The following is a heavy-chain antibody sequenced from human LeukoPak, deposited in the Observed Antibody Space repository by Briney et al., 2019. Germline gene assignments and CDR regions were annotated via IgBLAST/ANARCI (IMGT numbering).Heavy chain of an antibody. J-gene: IGHJ4*02. Sequence: GGSLRLSCAASGFTFSSYEMNWVRQAPGKGLEWVSYISSSGSTIYYADSVKGRFTISRDNAKNSLYLQMNSLRAEDTAVYYCARYYWSIDYWGQGTLVTVSS. CDR3: ARYYWSIDY. CDR2: ISSSGSTI. D-gene: IGHD2-8*02. V-gene: IGHV3-48*03. CDR1: GFTFSSYE.